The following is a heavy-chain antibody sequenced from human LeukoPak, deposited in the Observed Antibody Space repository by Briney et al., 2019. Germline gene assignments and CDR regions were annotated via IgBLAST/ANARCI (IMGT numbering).Heavy chain of an antibody. Sequence: PSETLSLTCTVSVGSLSSYYWSWMRHPPGKGLEWIGYIYYSGSTNYNPSLKSRVTISVDTSKNQFSLKLSSVTAADTAVYYCAAITMIDWFDPWGQGTLVTVSS. V-gene: IGHV4-59*01. CDR2: IYYSGST. CDR1: VGSLSSYY. J-gene: IGHJ5*02. D-gene: IGHD3-22*01. CDR3: AAITMIDWFDP.